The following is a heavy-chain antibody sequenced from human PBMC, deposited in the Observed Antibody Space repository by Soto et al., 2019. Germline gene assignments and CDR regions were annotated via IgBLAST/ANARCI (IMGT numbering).Heavy chain of an antibody. CDR1: GYSISSGYY. J-gene: IGHJ1*01. V-gene: IGHV4-38-2*01. CDR2: IYHSGST. D-gene: IGHD3-22*01. Sequence: PSETLSLTCAVSGYSISSGYYWGWIRQPPGKGLEWIGSIYHSGSTYYNPSLKSRVTISVDTSKNQFSLKLSSVTAADTAVYYCADADYYDSSGYWINFQHWGQGTLVTVSS. CDR3: ADADYYDSSGYWINFQH.